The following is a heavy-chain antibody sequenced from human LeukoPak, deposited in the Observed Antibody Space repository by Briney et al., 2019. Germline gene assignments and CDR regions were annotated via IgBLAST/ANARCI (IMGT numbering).Heavy chain of an antibody. D-gene: IGHD3-9*01. CDR1: GGSISSYY. J-gene: IGHJ4*02. Sequence: SETLSLSCTVSGGSISSYYWSWIRQPPGRGLEWIGYIYYSGSTNYNPSLKSRVTISVVTSKNQFSLKLSSVTAADTAVYYCARGFETGSIDYWGQGTLVTVSS. CDR2: IYYSGST. CDR3: ARGFETGSIDY. V-gene: IGHV4-59*01.